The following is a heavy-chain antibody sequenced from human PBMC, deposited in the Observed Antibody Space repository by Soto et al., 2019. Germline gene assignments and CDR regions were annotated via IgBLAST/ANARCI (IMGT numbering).Heavy chain of an antibody. V-gene: IGHV3-21*01. CDR1: GFTFSSYS. J-gene: IGHJ3*02. CDR3: ARGGYCSSTSCYDAFDI. D-gene: IGHD2-2*01. Sequence: GGSLRLSCAASGFTFSSYSMNWVRQAPGKGLEWVSSISSSSSYIYYADSVKGRFTISRDNAKNSLYLQMNSLRAEDTAVYYCARGGYCSSTSCYDAFDIWGQGTMVTVSS. CDR2: ISSSSSYI.